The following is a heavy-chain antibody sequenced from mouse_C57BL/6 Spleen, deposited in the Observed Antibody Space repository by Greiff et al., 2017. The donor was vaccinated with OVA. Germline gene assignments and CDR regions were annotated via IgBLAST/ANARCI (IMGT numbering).Heavy chain of an antibody. D-gene: IGHD1-1*01. Sequence: EVQRVESGGGLVQPGGSLSLSCAASGFTFTDYYMSWVRQPPGKALEWLGFIRDKTNGYTSEYSASVKGRFTISRDNSQSILYLHMNALRAEDSATYYCASFYYGSSDYYAMDYWGQGTSVTVSS. CDR2: IRDKTNGYTS. CDR3: ASFYYGSSDYYAMDY. CDR1: GFTFTDYY. J-gene: IGHJ4*01. V-gene: IGHV7-3*01.